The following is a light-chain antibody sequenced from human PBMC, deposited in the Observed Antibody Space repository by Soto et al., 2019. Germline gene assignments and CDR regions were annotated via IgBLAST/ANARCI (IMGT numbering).Light chain of an antibody. V-gene: IGKV3-11*01. CDR2: DGS. CDR3: HQRRYWPFT. Sequence: EIVLTQSPATLSLSPGERATLSCRASQSVASNLAWYQHKAGQPPRLLIYDGSKRTTGIPARFSGSGSGTDFTHTISSLEPEDFAVYYFHQRRYWPFTFGPGTTVDLK. J-gene: IGKJ3*01. CDR1: QSVASN.